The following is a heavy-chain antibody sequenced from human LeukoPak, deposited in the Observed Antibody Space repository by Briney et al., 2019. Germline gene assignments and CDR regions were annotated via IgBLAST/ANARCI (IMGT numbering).Heavy chain of an antibody. Sequence: PGGSLRLSCSASGFSFSDLAMDWVRQAPGKRLEYVSFIGKDGDSTYYADSVKGRFTISRDNSRNTVYLLMSSLTAEDTALYYCVRDLWGFDYWGQGTLVTVSS. CDR3: VRDLWGFDY. CDR2: IGKDGDST. D-gene: IGHD3-10*01. CDR1: GFSFSDLA. V-gene: IGHV3-64D*08. J-gene: IGHJ4*02.